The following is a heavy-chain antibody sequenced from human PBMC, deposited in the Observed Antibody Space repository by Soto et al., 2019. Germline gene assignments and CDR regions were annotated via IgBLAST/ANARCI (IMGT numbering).Heavy chain of an antibody. CDR2: ISSGRDYI. CDR1: GFTFSRYS. CDR3: ARSPVGDAFNV. V-gene: IGHV3-21*01. Sequence: EVQLVESGGGLVKPGGSLRLSCAASGFTFSRYSMNWVRQAPGKGLEWVSSISSGRDYIFYADSVKGRFTISRDNSKNSLFLPMNSLTAEDTAVYYCARSPVGDAFNVWGQGTVVTVSS. J-gene: IGHJ3*01.